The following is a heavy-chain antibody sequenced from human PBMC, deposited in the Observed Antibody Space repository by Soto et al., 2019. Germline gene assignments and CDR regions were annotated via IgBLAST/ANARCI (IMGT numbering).Heavy chain of an antibody. CDR1: GFTFSRFE. Sequence: GGSLRLACAASGFTFSRFELHWVRQAPGKGLEWISYISSSGSTAYYASSVEGRFTISRDNANNSVYLQMDSLRAEDTALYYCTRAAWFPYLSFYWGQGALVTVSS. CDR2: ISSSGSTA. CDR3: TRAAWFPYLSFY. V-gene: IGHV3-48*03. J-gene: IGHJ4*02. D-gene: IGHD3-10*01.